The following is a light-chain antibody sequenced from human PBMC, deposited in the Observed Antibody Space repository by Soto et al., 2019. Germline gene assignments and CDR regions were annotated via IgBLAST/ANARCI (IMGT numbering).Light chain of an antibody. CDR1: QSVSGTY. Sequence: EIVLTQSPGTLSLSPGERATLSCRASQSVSGTYLTWYQQKPGQAPRRLIYGASIRATGIPDRFSGSGSGTDCTLTISRLEPDDFAVYYCQYYGSSPRVTFGGGTKVEIK. CDR2: GAS. CDR3: QYYGSSPRVT. V-gene: IGKV3-20*01. J-gene: IGKJ4*01.